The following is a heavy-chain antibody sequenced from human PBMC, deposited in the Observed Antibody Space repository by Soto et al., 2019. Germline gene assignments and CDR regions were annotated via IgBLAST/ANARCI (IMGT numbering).Heavy chain of an antibody. D-gene: IGHD6-19*01. CDR2: IYYSGST. CDR3: ARAGQQWLVRGGSDY. Sequence: SETLSLTCTVSGGSISSGDYYWSWIRQPPGKGLEWIGYIYYSGSTYYNPSLKSRVTISVDTSKNQFSLKLSSVTAADTAVYYCARAGQQWLVRGGSDYWGQGALVTVSS. J-gene: IGHJ4*02. CDR1: GGSISSGDYY. V-gene: IGHV4-30-4*01.